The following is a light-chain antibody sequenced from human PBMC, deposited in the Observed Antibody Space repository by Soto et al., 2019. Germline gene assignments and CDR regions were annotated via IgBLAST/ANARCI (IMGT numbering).Light chain of an antibody. Sequence: EIVLTQSPATLSSFPGDRVTXXXXASQYINTRLAWYQHRPGQAPRLLIYQTSIRAAGIPARFSASGTGTDFTLTISDVQPEDFAVYYCHQRQSWPRTFGQGTKVDIK. CDR1: QYINTR. CDR2: QTS. V-gene: IGKV3-11*01. CDR3: HQRQSWPRT. J-gene: IGKJ1*01.